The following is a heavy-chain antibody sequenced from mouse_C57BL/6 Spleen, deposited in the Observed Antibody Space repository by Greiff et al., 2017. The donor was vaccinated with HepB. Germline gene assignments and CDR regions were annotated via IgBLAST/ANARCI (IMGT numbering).Heavy chain of an antibody. D-gene: IGHD1-1*01. V-gene: IGHV2-2*01. CDR1: GFSLTSYG. J-gene: IGHJ3*01. CDR3: ASGSSYSAGFAY. Sequence: QVQLQQSGPGLVQPPQSLSITCTVSGFSLTSYGVHWVRQSPGKGLEWLGVIWSGGSTDYNAAFISRLSISKDNSKSQVFFKMNSLQADDTAIYYCASGSSYSAGFAYWGQGTLVTVSA. CDR2: IWSGGST.